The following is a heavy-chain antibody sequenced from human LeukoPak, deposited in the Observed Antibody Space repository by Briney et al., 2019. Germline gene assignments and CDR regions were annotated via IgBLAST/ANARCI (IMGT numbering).Heavy chain of an antibody. Sequence: VKVSCKASGYTFTGYYMHWVRQAPGQGLEGMGWISAYNGNTNYAQKLQGRVTMTTDTSTSTAYMEQRSLRSDDTAVYYCAREGSCSSTSCFDYWGQGTLVTVSS. D-gene: IGHD2-2*01. V-gene: IGHV1-18*04. CDR3: AREGSCSSTSCFDY. CDR2: ISAYNGNT. J-gene: IGHJ4*02. CDR1: GYTFTGYY.